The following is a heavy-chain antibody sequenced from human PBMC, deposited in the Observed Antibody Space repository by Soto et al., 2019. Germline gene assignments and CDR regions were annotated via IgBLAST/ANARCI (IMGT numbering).Heavy chain of an antibody. J-gene: IGHJ4*02. CDR1: GLTVSNSY. CDR3: ARYTTVTTPTYFAS. V-gene: IGHV3-66*01. D-gene: IGHD4-17*01. Sequence: EVQLVESGGGLVQPGGSLRLSCAASGLTVSNSYMNWVRQATGEGLEWVSILYSDGTTYYADSVKGRFTISRDNSKNTLYLQMHSLRADDTAVYYCARYTTVTTPTYFASWGQGTLVIVSS. CDR2: LYSDGTT.